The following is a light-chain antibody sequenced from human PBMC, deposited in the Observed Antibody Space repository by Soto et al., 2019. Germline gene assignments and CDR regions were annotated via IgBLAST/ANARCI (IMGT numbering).Light chain of an antibody. CDR3: GAWDSSLSVVL. CDR2: DTN. Sequence: QSVLTQPPSVSAAPGQQVTISCSGETSNIGNNYVSWYQQLPGTAPKLLIYDTNNRPSGIPDRFSGSKAGTSATLGITGLQSGDEAVYYCGAWDSSLSVVLFGGGTQLTV. V-gene: IGLV1-51*01. CDR1: TSNIGNNY. J-gene: IGLJ2*01.